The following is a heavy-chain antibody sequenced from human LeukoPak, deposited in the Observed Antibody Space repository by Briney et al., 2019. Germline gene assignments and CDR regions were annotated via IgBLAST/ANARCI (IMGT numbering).Heavy chain of an antibody. Sequence: ASVKVSCKASGYTFTGYYMHWVRQAPGQGLEWMGIINPSGGSTSYAQKFQGRVTMTRDTSTSTVYMELSSLRSEDTAVYYCARPHYDSSGYSLSYDAFDIWGQGTMVTVSS. D-gene: IGHD3-22*01. CDR1: GYTFTGYY. CDR3: ARPHYDSSGYSLSYDAFDI. CDR2: INPSGGST. V-gene: IGHV1-46*01. J-gene: IGHJ3*02.